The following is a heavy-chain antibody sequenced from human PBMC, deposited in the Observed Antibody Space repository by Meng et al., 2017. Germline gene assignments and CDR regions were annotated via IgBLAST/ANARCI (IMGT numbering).Heavy chain of an antibody. D-gene: IGHD3-3*01. CDR2: IYYSGST. J-gene: IGHJ4*02. V-gene: IGHV4-59*01. Sequence: QMPPEVSRPVLGNPSETLSLTCTVSGCSISSYYWRWIRQPPWKGLEWIGYIYYSGSTNYNPSLKSRVTISVDTSKNQFSLKLSSVTAADTAVYYCARGYDFWSGQYYFDYWGQGTLVTVSS. CDR3: ARGYDFWSGQYYFDY. CDR1: GCSISSYY.